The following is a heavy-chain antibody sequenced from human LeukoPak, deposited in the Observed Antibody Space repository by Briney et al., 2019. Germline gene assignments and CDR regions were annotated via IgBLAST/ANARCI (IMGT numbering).Heavy chain of an antibody. V-gene: IGHV3-7*01. J-gene: IGHJ4*02. Sequence: GGSLRLSCAASGFLFNDYWMTWVRQAPGKGLEWVGNINQDGRDKYYGDSVKGRFTISRDNAKNSLYLQMNSLRAEGTAVYYCARDSRYFHSWGQGNMVTVSS. CDR1: GFLFNDYW. CDR3: ARDSRYFHS. CDR2: INQDGRDK.